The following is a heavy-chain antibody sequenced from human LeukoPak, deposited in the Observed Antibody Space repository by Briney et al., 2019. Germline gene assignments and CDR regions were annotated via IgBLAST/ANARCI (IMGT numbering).Heavy chain of an antibody. D-gene: IGHD5-18*01. CDR1: GGSVSSGSYY. J-gene: IGHJ6*02. V-gene: IGHV4-61*01. CDR3: ARNDAMADYYYGMDV. Sequence: PSETLSLTCTVSGGSVSSGSYYWSWIRQPPGKGLEWIGYIYYSGSTNYNPSLKSRVTISADTSKNQFSLKLSSVTAADTAVYYCARNDAMADYYYGMDVWGQGTTVTVSS. CDR2: IYYSGST.